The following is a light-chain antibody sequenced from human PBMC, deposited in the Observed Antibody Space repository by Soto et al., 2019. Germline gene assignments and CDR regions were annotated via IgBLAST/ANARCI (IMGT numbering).Light chain of an antibody. J-gene: IGKJ4*01. CDR3: QQYYSTPLT. CDR1: QRVLYSSNNKNY. Sequence: DIVMTQSPDSLAVSLGERATINCKSRQRVLYSSNNKNYLAWYQQKPGQPPKLLIYWASTRESGVPDRFSGSGAGTDFNLTISSLQAEDVAVYYCQQYYSTPLTFGGGTKVEIK. V-gene: IGKV4-1*01. CDR2: WAS.